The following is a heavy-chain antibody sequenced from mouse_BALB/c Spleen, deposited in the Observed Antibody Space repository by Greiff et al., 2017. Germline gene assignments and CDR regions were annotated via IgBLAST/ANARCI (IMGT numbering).Heavy chain of an antibody. CDR2: INPSNGRT. J-gene: IGHJ2*01. D-gene: IGHD2-2*01. CDR3: ARDGYAD. V-gene: IGHV1S81*02. Sequence: QVQLQQPGAELVKPGASVKLSCKASGYTFTSYWMHWVKQRPGQGLEWIGEINPSNGRTNYNEKFKSKATLTVDKSSSTAYMQLSSLTSEDSAVYYCARDGYADWGQGTTLTVSS. CDR1: GYTFTSYW.